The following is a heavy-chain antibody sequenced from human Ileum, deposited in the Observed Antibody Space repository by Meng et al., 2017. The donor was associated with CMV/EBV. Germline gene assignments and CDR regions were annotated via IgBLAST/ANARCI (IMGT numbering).Heavy chain of an antibody. CDR2: IYYSGST. CDR1: GGSISSSSYY. D-gene: IGHD3-10*01. CDR3: ARVGAMVRGPHFDY. J-gene: IGHJ4*02. Sequence: ESGPGLVKPSETLSLTCTVSGGSISSSSYYWGWIRQPPGKGLEWIGSIYYSGSTYYNPSLKSRVTISVDTSKNQFSLKLSSVTAADTAVYYCARVGAMVRGPHFDYWGQGTLVTVSS. V-gene: IGHV4-39*07.